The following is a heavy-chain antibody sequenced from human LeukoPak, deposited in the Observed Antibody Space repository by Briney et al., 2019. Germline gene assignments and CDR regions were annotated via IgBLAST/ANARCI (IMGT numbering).Heavy chain of an antibody. J-gene: IGHJ4*02. Sequence: SETLSLTCTVSGGSISSSNYYWGWIRQPPGKGLEWIGSIYYSGSTYYNPSLKSRVTISVDTSKNQFSLKLSSVSAADMAVYYCARHPVLRYLGTWGQGTLVTVSS. D-gene: IGHD3-9*01. CDR2: IYYSGST. CDR1: GGSISSSNYY. V-gene: IGHV4-39*01. CDR3: ARHPVLRYLGT.